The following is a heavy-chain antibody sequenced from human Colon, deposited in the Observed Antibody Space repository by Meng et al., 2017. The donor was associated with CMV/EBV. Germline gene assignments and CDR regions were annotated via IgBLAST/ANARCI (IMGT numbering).Heavy chain of an antibody. J-gene: IGHJ4*02. CDR3: ARGIVAGTGI. CDR1: SGSITSGSYY. D-gene: IGHD6-19*01. Sequence: QGRLQESGPWLGKPSQTLSLTCTVSSGSITSGSYYWSWIRQPAGKGGKGLEWIGRIHTSGSTNYNPSLTSRVTISLDTSKNQFSLKLSSVTAADTAIYFCARGIVAGTGIWGQGTLVTVSS. V-gene: IGHV4-61*02. CDR2: IHTSGST.